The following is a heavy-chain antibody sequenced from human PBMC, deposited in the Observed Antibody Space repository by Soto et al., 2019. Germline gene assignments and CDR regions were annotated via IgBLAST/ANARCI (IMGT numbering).Heavy chain of an antibody. CDR1: RFAFSSYA. V-gene: IGHV3-30*18. CDR2: ISCDGGYE. J-gene: IGHJ2*01. D-gene: IGHD4-17*01. Sequence: QEQLVESGGGVVQPGKSLRLSCAASRFAFSSYAMQWVRQAPGKGLEGVAVISCDGGYENYADSVKGRFTVSRNNSKNTLWLQMNSLRPEDTALYYWAKGTTVTPWRYLELWGQGALVTVSS. CDR3: AKGTTVTPWRYLEL.